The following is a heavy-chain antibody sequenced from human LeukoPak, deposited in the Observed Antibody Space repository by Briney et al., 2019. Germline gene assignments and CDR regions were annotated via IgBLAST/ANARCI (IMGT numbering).Heavy chain of an antibody. V-gene: IGHV4-59*08. D-gene: IGHD2-2*01. CDR1: GGSVSSWY. CDR2: IYDSGNT. J-gene: IGHJ3*02. CDR3: ARLMEDLDSTAFDI. Sequence: SETLSLTCTVSGGSVSSWYWSWIRQPPGKGLEWIGYIYDSGNTKYNPSLKSRVTISIDTPKNQFSLKLSSVTAADTAVYYCARLMEDLDSTAFDIWGQGTMVTVSS.